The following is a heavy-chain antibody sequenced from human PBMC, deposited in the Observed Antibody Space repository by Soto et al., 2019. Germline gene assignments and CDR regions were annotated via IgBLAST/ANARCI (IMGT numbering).Heavy chain of an antibody. V-gene: IGHV3-23*01. J-gene: IGHJ3*02. CDR2: ITADGGT. Sequence: EVQVLESGGGLVQPGGSLRLSCEGSGFTVSSHAMTWIRQAPGKGPEWVSTITADGGTYYADSVKGRFAMSRDTSESTLYLQMNSLGAEDPADYYCAPHVSCSGGSCQYDAFAIRGQGTMVTVSS. D-gene: IGHD2-15*01. CDR1: GFTVSSHA. CDR3: APHVSCSGGSCQYDAFAI.